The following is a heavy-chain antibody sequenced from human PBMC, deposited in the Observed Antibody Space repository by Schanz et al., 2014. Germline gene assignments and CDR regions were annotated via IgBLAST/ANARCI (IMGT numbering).Heavy chain of an antibody. V-gene: IGHV1-18*01. CDR1: GYIFINSG. J-gene: IGHJ5*02. D-gene: IGHD3-9*01. CDR3: AKAEYDILTDSYSRLDP. CDR2: ISVYTGNT. Sequence: VWTGPGVKKPGATVKVSCKASGYIFINSGISWVRQAPGQGLEWMGWISVYTGNTKYGQKVQGRVTMTADTSTNTAYMELRSLRSDDTAVYYCAKAEYDILTDSYSRLDPWGQGTLVTVSS.